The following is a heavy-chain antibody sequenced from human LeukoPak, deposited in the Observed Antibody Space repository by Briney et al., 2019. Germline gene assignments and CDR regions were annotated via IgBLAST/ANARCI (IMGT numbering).Heavy chain of an antibody. CDR2: IVAMDDIA. D-gene: IGHD1-14*01. CDR1: GDSFSSYA. J-gene: IGHJ3*02. Sequence: GASVKVSCKASGDSFSSYAISWVRPAPGQGLEWMGRIVAMDDIANYAQKFQGRVTITADKSTGTAYMELSSLRSEDTAVYYCARGLLTAGGAFDIWGQGTMVTVSS. V-gene: IGHV1-69*04. CDR3: ARGLLTAGGAFDI.